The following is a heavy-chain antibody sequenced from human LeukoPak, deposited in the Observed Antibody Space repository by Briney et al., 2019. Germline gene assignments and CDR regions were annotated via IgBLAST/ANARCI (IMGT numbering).Heavy chain of an antibody. J-gene: IGHJ4*02. CDR3: ASATIPTRDCGGDCYSSFDY. V-gene: IGHV4-34*01. D-gene: IGHD2-21*02. CDR1: GGSFSGYY. Sequence: KSSETLSLTCAVYGGSFSGYYWSWIRQPPGKGLEWIGEINHSGSTNYNPSLKSRVTISVDTSKNQFSLKLSSVTAADTAVYYCASATIPTRDCGGDCYSSFDYWGQGTLVTVSS. CDR2: INHSGST.